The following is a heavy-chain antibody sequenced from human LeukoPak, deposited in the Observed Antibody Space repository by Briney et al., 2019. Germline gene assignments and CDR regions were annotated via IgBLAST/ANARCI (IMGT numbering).Heavy chain of an antibody. CDR2: IIPIFGTA. CDR1: GGTFSSYA. CDR3: AREEPADYYYYGMDV. V-gene: IGHV1-69*01. D-gene: IGHD2-2*01. J-gene: IGHJ6*02. Sequence: ASVKVSCKASGGTFSSYAISWVRQAPGQGLEWMGGIIPIFGTANYAQKFQGRVTITADESTSTVYMELSSLRSEDTAVYYCAREEPADYYYYGMDVWGQGTTVTVSS.